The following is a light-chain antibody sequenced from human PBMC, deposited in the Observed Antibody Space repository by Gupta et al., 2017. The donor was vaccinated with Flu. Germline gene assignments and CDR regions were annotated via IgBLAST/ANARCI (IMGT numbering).Light chain of an antibody. CDR3: QQRSKWPPT. V-gene: IGKV3-11*01. Sequence: EVVLTQSPAILSLSPGERATLSCRASHDVSSSLAWYQQKPGLPLRLLIYNAGSRVTGIPARFSGSGSVTDFTLTISSREPEDFAVYYGQQRSKWPPTFGQGTRLEIK. CDR1: HDVSSS. J-gene: IGKJ5*01. CDR2: NAG.